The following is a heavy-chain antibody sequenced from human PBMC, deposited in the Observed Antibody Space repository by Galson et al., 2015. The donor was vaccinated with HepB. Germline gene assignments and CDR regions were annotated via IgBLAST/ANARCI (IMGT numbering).Heavy chain of an antibody. CDR2: ISYDGSNK. CDR1: GFTFSSYA. D-gene: IGHD3-22*01. Sequence: SLRLSCAASGFTFSSYAMHWVRQAPGKGLEWVAVISYDGSNKYYADSVKGRFTISRDNSKNTLYLQMNSLRAEDTAVYYCARDRRRRGYYDSSGPQTGKSGYFDYWGQGTLVTVSS. V-gene: IGHV3-30-3*01. CDR3: ARDRRRRGYYDSSGPQTGKSGYFDY. J-gene: IGHJ4*02.